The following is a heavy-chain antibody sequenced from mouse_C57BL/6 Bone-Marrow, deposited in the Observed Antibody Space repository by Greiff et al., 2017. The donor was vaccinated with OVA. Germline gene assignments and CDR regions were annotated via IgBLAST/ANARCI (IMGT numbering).Heavy chain of an antibody. CDR1: GYSITSGYD. CDR3: ARELRFYYFDY. CDR2: ISYNGST. J-gene: IGHJ2*01. Sequence: EVQLQQSGPGMVKPSQSLSLTCTVTGYSITSGYDWHWIRHFPGNKLEWMGYISYNGSTNYNPSLTSRISITHDTSKNHFFLKLNSLTTEDTATYNCARELRFYYFDYWGQGTTLTVSS. D-gene: IGHD1-1*01. V-gene: IGHV3-1*01.